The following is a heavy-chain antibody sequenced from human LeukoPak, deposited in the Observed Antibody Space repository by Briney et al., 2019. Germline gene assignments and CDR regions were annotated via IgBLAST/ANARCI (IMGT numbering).Heavy chain of an antibody. J-gene: IGHJ5*02. CDR2: IYYSGST. V-gene: IGHV4-59*01. CDR3: ARLKEAVALNWFDP. D-gene: IGHD6-19*01. Sequence: SETLSLTCTVSSGSISSFYWSWIRQPPGKGLEWIGYIYYSGSTNYNPSLKSRVTISVDTSKNQFSLKLSSVTAADTAVYYCARLKEAVALNWFDPWGQGTLVTVS. CDR1: SGSISSFY.